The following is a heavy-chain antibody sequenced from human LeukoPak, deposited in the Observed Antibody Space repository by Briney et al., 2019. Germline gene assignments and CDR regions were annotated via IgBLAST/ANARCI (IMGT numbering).Heavy chain of an antibody. CDR2: IKGDGSET. J-gene: IGHJ4*02. CDR1: GFTFSSCG. CDR3: AREEVKSFDN. V-gene: IGHV3-7*03. Sequence: GGSLRLSCAASGFTFSSCGMHWVRQAPGKGLEWVANIKGDGSETSYVTSVRGRFTISRDNAKNSLYLQMNNLRVEDTAVYYCAREEVKSFDNWGQGTLVTVSS.